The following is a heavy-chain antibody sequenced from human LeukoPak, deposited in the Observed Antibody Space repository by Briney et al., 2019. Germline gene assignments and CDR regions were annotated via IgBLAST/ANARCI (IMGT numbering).Heavy chain of an antibody. CDR2: MNPNSGNT. D-gene: IGHD6-19*01. CDR1: GYTFTGYY. Sequence: PEASVKVFCKASGYTFTGYYMHWVRQATGQGLEWMGWMNPNSGNTAYAQKFQGRVSMTGDTSISTAYMELSSLRSEDTAVYYCARSLRGWYKDYWGQGTLVTVSS. CDR3: ARSLRGWYKDY. V-gene: IGHV1-8*02. J-gene: IGHJ4*02.